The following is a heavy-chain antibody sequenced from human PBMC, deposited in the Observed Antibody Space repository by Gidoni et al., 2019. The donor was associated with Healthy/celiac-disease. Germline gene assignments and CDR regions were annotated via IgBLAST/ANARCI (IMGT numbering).Heavy chain of an antibody. D-gene: IGHD3-16*01. CDR1: GGSVSSGSYY. CDR2: IYYSGST. CDR3: ARDRGSLPGSFDY. Sequence: QVQLQESGPGLVKPSETLSLTCTVSGGSVSSGSYYWSWIRQPPGKGLEWIGYIYYSGSTNYNPSLKSRVTISVDTSKNQFSLKLSSVTAADTAVYYCARDRGSLPGSFDYWGQGTLVTVSS. V-gene: IGHV4-61*01. J-gene: IGHJ4*02.